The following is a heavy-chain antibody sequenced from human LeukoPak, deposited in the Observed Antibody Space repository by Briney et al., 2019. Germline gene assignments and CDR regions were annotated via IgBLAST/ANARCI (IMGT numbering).Heavy chain of an antibody. CDR2: ISSSSSTI. D-gene: IGHD7-27*01. V-gene: IGHV3-48*01. Sequence: HPGGSLRLSCAASGFTFSSYSMNWVRQAPGKGLEWVSYISSSSSTIYYADSVKGRFTISRDNAKNSLYLQMNSLRVEDTAVYYCVRVGTSFDIWGQGTMVTVSS. J-gene: IGHJ3*02. CDR3: VRVGTSFDI. CDR1: GFTFSSYS.